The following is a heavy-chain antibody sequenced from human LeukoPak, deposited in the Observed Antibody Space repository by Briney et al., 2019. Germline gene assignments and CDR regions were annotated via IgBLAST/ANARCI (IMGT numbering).Heavy chain of an antibody. Sequence: GGSLRLSCAASGFTFSSYSMNWVRQAPGKGLEWVSSISSSSSYIYYADSVKGRSTISRDNAKNSLYLQMNSLRAEDTAVYYCAGGTTWIQLWSFDYWGQGTLVTVSS. J-gene: IGHJ4*02. V-gene: IGHV3-21*01. CDR3: AGGTTWIQLWSFDY. CDR1: GFTFSSYS. D-gene: IGHD5-18*01. CDR2: ISSSSSYI.